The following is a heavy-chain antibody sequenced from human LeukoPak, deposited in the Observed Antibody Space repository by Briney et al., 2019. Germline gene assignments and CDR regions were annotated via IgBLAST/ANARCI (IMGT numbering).Heavy chain of an antibody. V-gene: IGHV3-30*02. D-gene: IGHD5-18*01. J-gene: IGHJ3*02. Sequence: PGGSLRLSCAATGFSFSNYGMHWVRQAPGKGLEWVAFIRIDGSDKYYADSVKGRFTFSRDNPKNTLYLQMNSLRAEDTAVYYCAKDRGYSLCVFDIWDQGTMVTVSS. CDR2: IRIDGSDK. CDR1: GFSFSNYG. CDR3: AKDRGYSLCVFDI.